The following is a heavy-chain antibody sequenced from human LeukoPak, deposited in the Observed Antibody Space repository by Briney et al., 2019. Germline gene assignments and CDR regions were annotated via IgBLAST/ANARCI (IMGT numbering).Heavy chain of an antibody. CDR1: GFTLSSFG. CDR3: ARERDSAFDI. D-gene: IGHD2-21*01. Sequence: GRSLRLSCAASGFTLSSFGMHWVRQAPGKGLEWVALICYDGSNKYYVDSVKGRFTISRDNSKNTLYLQMNSLRAEDTAVYYCARERDSAFDIWGQGTVVTVSS. CDR2: ICYDGSNK. V-gene: IGHV3-33*01. J-gene: IGHJ3*02.